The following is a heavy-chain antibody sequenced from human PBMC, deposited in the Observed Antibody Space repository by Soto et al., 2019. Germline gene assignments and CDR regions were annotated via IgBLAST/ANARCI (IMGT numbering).Heavy chain of an antibody. Sequence: QVQLQESGPGLVKPSGTLSLICTVSGGSISSSGWWSWVHQPPGKGLEWIGEMYHSGTTHYNPSLESRLTISVDKSKNQFSLRLSSVTAADTAVYYCARGAVFGVGKPFDPWGQGTLVTVSS. CDR1: GGSISSSGW. V-gene: IGHV4-4*02. CDR2: MYHSGTT. CDR3: ARGAVFGVGKPFDP. J-gene: IGHJ5*02. D-gene: IGHD3-3*01.